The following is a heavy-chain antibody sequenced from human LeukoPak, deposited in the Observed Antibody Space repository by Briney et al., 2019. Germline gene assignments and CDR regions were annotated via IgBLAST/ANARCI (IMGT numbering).Heavy chain of an antibody. CDR1: GFSLSTSGVG. V-gene: IGHV2-5*02. Sequence: SGPTLVKPTQTPTLTCTFSGFSLSTSGVGVGWIRQPPGKALEWLALIYWDDDKRYSPSLKSRLTITKDTSKNQVVLTMTNMDPVDTATYYCAHRDYDILTGYYKNNWFDPWGQGTLVTVSS. CDR2: IYWDDDK. J-gene: IGHJ5*02. CDR3: AHRDYDILTGYYKNNWFDP. D-gene: IGHD3-9*01.